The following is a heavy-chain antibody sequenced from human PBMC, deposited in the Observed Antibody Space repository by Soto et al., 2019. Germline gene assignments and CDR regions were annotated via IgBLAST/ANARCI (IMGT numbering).Heavy chain of an antibody. CDR3: ARAIILTGYYTPADY. D-gene: IGHD3-9*01. V-gene: IGHV3-21*01. CDR1: GFTFSSYS. Sequence: GGSLRLSCAASGFTFSSYSMNWVRQAPGKGLEWVSSISSSSSYIYYADSVKGRFTISRDNAKNSLYLQMNSLRAEDTAVYYCARAIILTGYYTPADYWGQGTLVTVSS. CDR2: ISSSSSYI. J-gene: IGHJ4*02.